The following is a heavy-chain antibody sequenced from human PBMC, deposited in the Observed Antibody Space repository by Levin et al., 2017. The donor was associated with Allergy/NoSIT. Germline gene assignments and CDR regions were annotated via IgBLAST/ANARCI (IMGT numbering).Heavy chain of an antibody. J-gene: IGHJ4*02. V-gene: IGHV3-48*04. CDR3: TGGPLES. CDR1: GFNFEAYG. CDR2: ISSSGSPT. Sequence: GGSLKISCAASGFNFEAYGMNWVRQAPGKGLEWVSHISSSGSPTYYADPVRGRFVISRDNAKKSLYLQMNSLRAEDTAVYYCTGGPLESWGQGTLVNVSS. D-gene: IGHD4-23*01.